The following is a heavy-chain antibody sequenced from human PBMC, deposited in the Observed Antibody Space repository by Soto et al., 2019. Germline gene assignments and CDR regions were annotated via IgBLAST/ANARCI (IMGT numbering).Heavy chain of an antibody. V-gene: IGHV4-59*01. D-gene: IGHD2-15*01. J-gene: IGHJ4*02. CDR2: IYYTGST. Sequence: SETLSLTCTVSGGSISSYYWTWIRQPPGKGLEWIGYIYYTGSTNYNPSLKSRVTISVDTSKNQFSLKLSSVTAADTAVYYCARFITVVGGFDYWGQGTLVTVSS. CDR1: GGSISSYY. CDR3: ARFITVVGGFDY.